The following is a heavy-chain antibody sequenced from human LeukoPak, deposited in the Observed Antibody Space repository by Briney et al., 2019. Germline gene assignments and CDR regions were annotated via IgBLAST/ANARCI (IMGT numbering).Heavy chain of an antibody. Sequence: GGSLRLSCAASGFSFSRNAMTWVRQAPGRGLEWVSSVDGGGGGTYYADSVKGRFTISRDNSKDTLYLQMNGLRAEDTAVYFCAKQSAGSAAWYSLHYDFWGQGTLVTVSS. CDR1: GFSFSRNA. CDR3: AKQSAGSAAWYSLHYDF. J-gene: IGHJ4*02. D-gene: IGHD6-13*01. CDR2: VDGGGGGT. V-gene: IGHV3-23*01.